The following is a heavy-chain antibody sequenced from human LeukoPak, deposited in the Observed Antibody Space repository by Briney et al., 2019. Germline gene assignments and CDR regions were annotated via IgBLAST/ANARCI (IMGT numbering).Heavy chain of an antibody. J-gene: IGHJ1*01. CDR1: GFTFSSYA. CDR2: ISGSGGST. D-gene: IGHD3-3*01. V-gene: IGHV3-23*01. CDR3: ANGRYYDFWSDYTEYFQH. Sequence: GGPLRLSCAASGFTFSSYAMSWVRQAPGKGLEWVSAISGSGGSTYYADSVKGRFTISRDNSKNTLYLQMNSLRAEDTAVYYCANGRYYDFWSDYTEYFQHWGQGTLVTVSS.